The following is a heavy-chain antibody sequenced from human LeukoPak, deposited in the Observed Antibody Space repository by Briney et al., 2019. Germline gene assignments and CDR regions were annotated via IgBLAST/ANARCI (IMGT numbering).Heavy chain of an antibody. V-gene: IGHV4-4*02. J-gene: IGHJ5*02. Sequence: PSETLSLTCAVSGGSISSSNWWSWVRQPPGKGLEWIGEIYHSGSTYYNPSLKSRVTISVDTSKNQFSLKLSSVTAADTAVYYCARGHCSGGSCYEYNWFDPWGQGTLVTVSS. CDR3: ARGHCSGGSCYEYNWFDP. D-gene: IGHD2-15*01. CDR1: GGSISSSNW. CDR2: IYHSGST.